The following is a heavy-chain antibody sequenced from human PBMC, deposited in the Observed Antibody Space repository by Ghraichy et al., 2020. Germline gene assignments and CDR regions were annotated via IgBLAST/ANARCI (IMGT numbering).Heavy chain of an antibody. CDR2: IYYSGST. J-gene: IGHJ5*02. V-gene: IGHV4-31*03. CDR3: ARVKTGYSSSWYRWFDP. D-gene: IGHD6-13*01. Sequence: SETLSLTCTVSGGSISSGGYYWSWIRQHPGKGLEWIGYIYYSGSTYYNPSLKSRVTISVDTSKNQFSLKLSSVTAADTAVYYCARVKTGYSSSWYRWFDPWGQGTLVTVSS. CDR1: GGSISSGGYY.